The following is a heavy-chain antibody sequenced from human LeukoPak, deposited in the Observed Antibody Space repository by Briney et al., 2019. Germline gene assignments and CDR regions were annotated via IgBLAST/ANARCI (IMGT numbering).Heavy chain of an antibody. D-gene: IGHD2-2*02. CDR3: ARVKIVVVPAAIIPSWFDP. Sequence: PSETLSLTCTVSGGSISSGDYYWSWIRQPPGKGLEWIGYSYYSGSTYYNPSLKSRITISVDTSKNQFSLKLSSVTAADTAVYYSARVKIVVVPAAIIPSWFDPWGQGTLVTVSS. J-gene: IGHJ5*02. CDR1: GGSISSGDYY. V-gene: IGHV4-30-4*08. CDR2: SYYSGST.